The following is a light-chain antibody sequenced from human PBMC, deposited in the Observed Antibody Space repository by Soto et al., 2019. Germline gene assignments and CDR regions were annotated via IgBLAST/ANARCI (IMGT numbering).Light chain of an antibody. CDR3: QQYNSYSPWT. V-gene: IGKV1-5*01. CDR2: DAS. J-gene: IGKJ1*01. Sequence: DIQLTQSPSTLSASVGDRVTITCRASQTISTWLAWYQQKPGKVPKLLIYDASSLGSGVPSRFSGSGSGTEFTLTISSLQPDDFATYYCQQYNSYSPWTFGQGTKVEIK. CDR1: QTISTW.